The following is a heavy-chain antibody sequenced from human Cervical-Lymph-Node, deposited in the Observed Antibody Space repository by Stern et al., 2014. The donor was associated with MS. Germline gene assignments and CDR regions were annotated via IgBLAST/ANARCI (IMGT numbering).Heavy chain of an antibody. Sequence: QMQLQESGPGLVKPSQTLSLSCAVSGDSISGSSDYWSWIRQPAGRGLEWIGRISPSGSTSYNPSPRSRVTMSVDTAKNQFSPKLGSVTAADTAVYYCVRDVRSMYDWDYFWFDPWGQGTLVTVSS. CDR1: GDSISGSSDY. CDR3: VRDVRSMYDWDYFWFDP. J-gene: IGHJ5*02. D-gene: IGHD1-7*01. V-gene: IGHV4-61*02. CDR2: ISPSGST.